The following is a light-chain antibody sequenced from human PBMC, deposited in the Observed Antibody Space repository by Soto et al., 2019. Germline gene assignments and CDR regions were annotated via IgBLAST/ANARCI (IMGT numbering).Light chain of an antibody. V-gene: IGKV1-17*01. J-gene: IGKJ1*01. CDR2: AAS. Sequence: DIQMTQSPSSLSASVGDRVTITCRASQDVGSDLGWYRQKPGKAPKRLIYAASSLQSGVPSRFSGSGSGTEFTLTITSLQPEYFATYYCLQHKNYPPWTFVQGNKV. CDR1: QDVGSD. CDR3: LQHKNYPPWT.